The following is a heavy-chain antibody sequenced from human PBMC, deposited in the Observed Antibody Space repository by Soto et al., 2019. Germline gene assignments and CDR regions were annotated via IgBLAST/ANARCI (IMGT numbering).Heavy chain of an antibody. Sequence: GGSLRLSCAASGFTFSSYAMSWVRQAPGKGLEWVSAISGSGGSTYYADSVKGRFTISRDNSKNTLYLQMNSLRAEDTAVYYCAKDVGLTYYYGSGSRTSFYYYYYMDVWGKGTTVTVSS. D-gene: IGHD3-10*01. CDR1: GFTFSSYA. V-gene: IGHV3-23*01. CDR3: AKDVGLTYYYGSGSRTSFYYYYYMDV. CDR2: ISGSGGST. J-gene: IGHJ6*03.